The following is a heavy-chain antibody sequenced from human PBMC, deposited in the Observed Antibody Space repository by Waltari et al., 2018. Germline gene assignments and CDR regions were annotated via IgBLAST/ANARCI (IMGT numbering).Heavy chain of an antibody. CDR1: GYSVPSHW. V-gene: IGHV5-10-1*01. CDR3: VRHRTTYPLEIDY. CDR2: IDPSDSFR. D-gene: IGHD2-2*01. Sequence: EVQLVQSGAEVKKPEEPLRISCEGSGYSVPSHWISWVRQMPGKGLEWVGRIDPSDSFRNYGPAFEGHVTISVDQSLRTAYLQWDSLKASDTAIYYCVRHRTTYPLEIDYWGQGTLVTVSS. J-gene: IGHJ4*02.